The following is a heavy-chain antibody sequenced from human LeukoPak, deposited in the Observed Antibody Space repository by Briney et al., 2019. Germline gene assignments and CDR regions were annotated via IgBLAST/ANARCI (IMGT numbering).Heavy chain of an antibody. J-gene: IGHJ4*02. CDR3: ARVRVDYSGNIIKYFFDY. CDR2: IYYSGSA. D-gene: IGHD4-23*01. CDR1: GGSISSYY. V-gene: IGHV4-59*01. Sequence: PSETLSLTCTVSGGSISSYYWSWIRQPPGKGLEWIGYIYYSGSANYNPSLQSRVIISVDTSKNQFSLNLSPVLAADTAVYYCARVRVDYSGNIIKYFFDYWGQGTLVTVSS.